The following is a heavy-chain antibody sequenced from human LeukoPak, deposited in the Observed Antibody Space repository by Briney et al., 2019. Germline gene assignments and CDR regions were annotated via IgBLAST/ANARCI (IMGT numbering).Heavy chain of an antibody. CDR1: GFTFSSYW. V-gene: IGHV3-7*01. Sequence: PEGSLRLSCAASGFTFSSYWMSWVRQAPGKGLEWVANIKQDGSEKYYVDSVKGRFTISRDNAKNSLYLQMNSLRAEDTAVYYCARDPYDSSGPYYFDYWGQGTLVTVSS. CDR2: IKQDGSEK. D-gene: IGHD3-22*01. CDR3: ARDPYDSSGPYYFDY. J-gene: IGHJ4*02.